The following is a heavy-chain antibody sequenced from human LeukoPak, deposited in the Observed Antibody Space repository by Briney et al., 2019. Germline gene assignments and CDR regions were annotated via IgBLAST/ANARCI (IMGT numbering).Heavy chain of an antibody. Sequence: SETLSLTCTVSGGSISGYYWSWIRQSPGKRLEWIAYISFTGNTNYNPSLKSRVTISLDTSKTHFSLTLSSLTAADTAVYYCARSPPGWYYDNSGQYYFDTWGQGALVTVSS. V-gene: IGHV4-59*08. CDR2: ISFTGNT. D-gene: IGHD3-22*01. J-gene: IGHJ4*02. CDR3: ARSPPGWYYDNSGQYYFDT. CDR1: GGSISGYY.